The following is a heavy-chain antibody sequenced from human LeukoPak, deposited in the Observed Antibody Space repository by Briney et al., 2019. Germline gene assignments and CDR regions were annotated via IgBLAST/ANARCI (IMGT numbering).Heavy chain of an antibody. J-gene: IGHJ5*02. D-gene: IGHD2-2*01. V-gene: IGHV1-69*05. CDR1: EGTLKGYA. Sequence: SASAFCHACEGTLKGYAVSCVGRPTGQKLEWRGGIIPTSGTANYAQNVQGRGTITTDQSTRTAYMELTSLRSENTAVYYCALVYCSSTSCLAAGSWFAPWGEGTLVTVPS. CDR3: ALVYCSSTSCLAAGSWFAP. CDR2: IIPTSGTA.